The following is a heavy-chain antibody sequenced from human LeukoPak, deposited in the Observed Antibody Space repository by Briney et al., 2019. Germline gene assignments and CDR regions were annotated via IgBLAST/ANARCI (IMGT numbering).Heavy chain of an antibody. Sequence: PSEALSLTCTVSGGSISSGSYYWSWIRQPAGKGLEWIGRIYTSGSTNYNPSLKSRVTISVDTSKNQFSLKLSSVTAADTAVYYCAREYYGGNFNDAFDIWGQGTMVTVSS. CDR3: AREYYGGNFNDAFDI. D-gene: IGHD4-23*01. CDR2: IYTSGST. J-gene: IGHJ3*02. CDR1: GGSISSGSYY. V-gene: IGHV4-61*02.